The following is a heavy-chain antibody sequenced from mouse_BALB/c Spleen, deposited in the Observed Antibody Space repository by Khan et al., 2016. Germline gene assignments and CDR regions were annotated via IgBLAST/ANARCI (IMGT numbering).Heavy chain of an antibody. V-gene: IGHV5-17*02. CDR1: GFTFSSFG. CDR2: ISSGSSTI. J-gene: IGHJ4*01. Sequence: EVELVESGGGLVKPGGSRKLSCAASGFTFSSFGMHWVRQAPEKGLEWVAYISSGSSTIYYADTVKGRITITRDNPKHTLCLHMTSLRTEDTAMYYCTRGYYGNHYYAMDYWGQGTSVTVSS. CDR3: TRGYYGNHYYAMDY. D-gene: IGHD2-1*01.